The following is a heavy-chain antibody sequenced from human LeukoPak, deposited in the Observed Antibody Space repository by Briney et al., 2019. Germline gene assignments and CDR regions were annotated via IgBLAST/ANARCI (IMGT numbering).Heavy chain of an antibody. Sequence: PGGSLRLSCAASGFTFSSYSMNWVRQAQGKGLEWVSYISSTGNTIYYADSVKGRFTISRDSARNSLYLQMNSLRAEDTAVYYCARDVDWCFDLWGRGTLVTVSS. CDR1: GFTFSSYS. CDR3: ARDVDWCFDL. CDR2: ISSTGNTI. J-gene: IGHJ2*01. V-gene: IGHV3-48*01.